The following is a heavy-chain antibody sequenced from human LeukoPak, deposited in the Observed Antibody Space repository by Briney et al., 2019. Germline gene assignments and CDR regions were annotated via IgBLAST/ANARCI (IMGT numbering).Heavy chain of an antibody. D-gene: IGHD5-18*01. CDR3: AKLGDAAISDY. Sequence: AGSLRLSCSASGFTFSSNSMNWVRQAPAKGLEWVSAISYIGGNTYYADSVKGRFTISRDNPKSTVYLQMNSLRDEDTAVYYCAKLGDAAISDYWGQGTPVTVSS. J-gene: IGHJ4*02. V-gene: IGHV3-23*01. CDR2: ISYIGGNT. CDR1: GFTFSSNS.